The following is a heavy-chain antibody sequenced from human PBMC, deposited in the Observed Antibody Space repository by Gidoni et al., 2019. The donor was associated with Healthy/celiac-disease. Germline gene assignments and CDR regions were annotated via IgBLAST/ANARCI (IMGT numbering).Heavy chain of an antibody. Sequence: EVQLVESGGDLVQPGGSLSLSCAASGFSFSNFWMGWARQAPGKGLEWVANINEDGSEKYHVDSVKGRFTMSRDNAKNLLYLQMNSLRVEDTAVYYCARGRSMGVWGQGATVTVSS. V-gene: IGHV3-7*03. CDR2: INEDGSEK. CDR3: ARGRSMGV. J-gene: IGHJ6*02. CDR1: GFSFSNFW.